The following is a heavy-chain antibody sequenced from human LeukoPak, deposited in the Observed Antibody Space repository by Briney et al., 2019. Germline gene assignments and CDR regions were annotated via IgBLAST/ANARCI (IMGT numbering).Heavy chain of an antibody. D-gene: IGHD5-24*01. V-gene: IGHV3-21*01. CDR2: ISSSSSYI. Sequence: MAGGSLRLSCAASGFTFSSYSMNWVRQAPGKGLEWVSSISSSSSYIYYADSVKGRFTISRDNAKNSLYLQMNSLRAEDTAVYYCASRQGGTQRWLQFGRGDDAFDIWGQGTMVTVSS. CDR3: ASRQGGTQRWLQFGRGDDAFDI. CDR1: GFTFSSYS. J-gene: IGHJ3*02.